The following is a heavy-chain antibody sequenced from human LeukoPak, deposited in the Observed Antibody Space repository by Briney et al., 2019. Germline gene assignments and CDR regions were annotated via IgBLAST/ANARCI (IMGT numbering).Heavy chain of an antibody. Sequence: GGSLRLSCAASGFTFSSYWMSWVRQAPGKGLEWVAIIRQDGSEKYYVDSVKGRFTISRDNAKNSLYLQMNSLRSEDTAVYYCARDTVDYPPPDAFDIWVQGTMVSVSS. CDR2: IRQDGSEK. CDR3: ARDTVDYPPPDAFDI. V-gene: IGHV3-7*01. CDR1: GFTFSSYW. D-gene: IGHD4-11*01. J-gene: IGHJ3*02.